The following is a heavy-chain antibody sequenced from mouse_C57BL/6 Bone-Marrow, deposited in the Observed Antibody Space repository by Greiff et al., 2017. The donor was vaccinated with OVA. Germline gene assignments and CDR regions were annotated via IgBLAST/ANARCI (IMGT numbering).Heavy chain of an antibody. D-gene: IGHD1-1*01. CDR1: GYSITSGYY. Sequence: EVKLQESGPGLVKPSQSLSLTCSVTGYSITSGYYWNWIRQFPGNKLEWMGYISYDGSNNYNPSLKNRISITRDTSKNQFFLKLNSVTTEDTATYYCARAHITTSYWYFDVWGTGTTVTVSS. CDR3: ARAHITTSYWYFDV. V-gene: IGHV3-6*01. J-gene: IGHJ1*03. CDR2: ISYDGSN.